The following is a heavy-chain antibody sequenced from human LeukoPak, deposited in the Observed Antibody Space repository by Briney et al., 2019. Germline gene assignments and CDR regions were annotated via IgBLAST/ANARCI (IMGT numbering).Heavy chain of an antibody. V-gene: IGHV1-69*13. CDR1: GYTFTGYY. Sequence: GASVKVSCKASGYTFTGYYMHWVRQAPGQGLEWMGGIIPIFGTANYAQKFQGRVTITADESTSTAYMELSSLRSEDTAVYYCAYDSSGYYYGYWGQGTLVTVSS. J-gene: IGHJ4*02. CDR3: AYDSSGYYYGY. CDR2: IIPIFGTA. D-gene: IGHD3-22*01.